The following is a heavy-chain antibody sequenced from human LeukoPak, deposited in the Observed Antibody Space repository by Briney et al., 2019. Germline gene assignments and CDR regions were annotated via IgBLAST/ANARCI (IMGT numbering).Heavy chain of an antibody. D-gene: IGHD2-8*01. V-gene: IGHV3-23*01. CDR1: GFPFSSYA. J-gene: IGHJ6*03. Sequence: GGALLLPCSASGFPFSSYAMSWVRQAPGEGLEGVSAIIWSGGSTYYAHSVKGRFTNSRDNSKNTLYLQTNSLRAEDTAVYYCAKVLMLYASYYYYYMDVWGKGTTVTVSS. CDR3: AKVLMLYASYYYYYMDV. CDR2: IIWSGGST.